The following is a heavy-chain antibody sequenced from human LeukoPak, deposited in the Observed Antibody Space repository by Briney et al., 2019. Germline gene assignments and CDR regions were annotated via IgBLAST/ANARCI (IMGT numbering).Heavy chain of an antibody. V-gene: IGHV3-30*02. J-gene: IGHJ1*01. CDR3: AKDPEDCSGGSCYRYFQH. CDR2: IRYDGSNK. Sequence: GGSLRLSCAASGFTFSSYGMHWVRQAPGKGLEWVAFIRYDGSNKYYADSVKGRFTISRDNSKNTLYLQINSLRAEDTAVYYCAKDPEDCSGGSCYRYFQHWGQGTLVTVSS. CDR1: GFTFSSYG. D-gene: IGHD2-15*01.